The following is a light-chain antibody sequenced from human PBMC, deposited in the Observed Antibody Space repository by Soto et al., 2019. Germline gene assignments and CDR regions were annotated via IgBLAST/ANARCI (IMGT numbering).Light chain of an antibody. J-gene: IGKJ4*01. CDR1: QDIRSF. Sequence: DIQLTQAPSFLSASVGDRLTITCRASQDIRSFLAWYQQKPGKAPNLLIYTVSTLQSGVSSRLSGSRSGTEYTLTISSLQPEDFATYYCQQFNSTPFTFGGGTKVEI. CDR3: QQFNSTPFT. CDR2: TVS. V-gene: IGKV1-9*01.